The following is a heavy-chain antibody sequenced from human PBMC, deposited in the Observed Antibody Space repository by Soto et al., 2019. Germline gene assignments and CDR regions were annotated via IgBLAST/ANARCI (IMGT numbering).Heavy chain of an antibody. D-gene: IGHD6-6*01. CDR3: ARDNWEYSSPPRGSWFDP. V-gene: IGHV1-69*13. CDR1: GGTFSSYA. J-gene: IGHJ5*02. CDR2: IIPIFGTA. Sequence: GASVKVSCKASGGTFSSYAISWVRQAPGQGLEWMGGIIPIFGTANYAQKFQGRVTITADESTSTAYMELSSLRSEDTAVYYCARDNWEYSSPPRGSWFDPGGQGTLVTVSS.